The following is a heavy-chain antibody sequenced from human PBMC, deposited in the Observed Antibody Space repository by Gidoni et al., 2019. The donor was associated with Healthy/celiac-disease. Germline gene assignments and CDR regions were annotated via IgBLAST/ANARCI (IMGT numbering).Heavy chain of an antibody. J-gene: IGHJ4*02. D-gene: IGHD3-10*01. Sequence: EVQLVESGGGLVQPGGSVRLSCAASGFTVSSNYMSWVRQAPGKGLGWVSVIYSGCSTYYADSVKGRFTISRDNSKNTLYLQMNSLRAEDTAVYYCARDGSTGMHYFDYWGQGTLVTVSS. CDR1: GFTVSSNY. V-gene: IGHV3-66*01. CDR3: ARDGSTGMHYFDY. CDR2: IYSGCST.